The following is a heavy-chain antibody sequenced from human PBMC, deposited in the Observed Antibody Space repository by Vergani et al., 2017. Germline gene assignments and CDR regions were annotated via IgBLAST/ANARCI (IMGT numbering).Heavy chain of an antibody. CDR3: ARIYNSRDAFDI. CDR2: IDWDDDK. V-gene: IGHV2-70*04. CDR1: GFSLRTSGMR. J-gene: IGHJ3*02. D-gene: IGHD2/OR15-2a*01. Sequence: QVTLTESGPALVKPTQTLTLTCTFSGFSLRTSGMRVCWIRQPPGKALEWLARIDWDDDKFYSTSLKARLTISKDTSKNQVFLKMTNMDPVDTATYYCARIYNSRDAFDIWGQGTMVTVSS.